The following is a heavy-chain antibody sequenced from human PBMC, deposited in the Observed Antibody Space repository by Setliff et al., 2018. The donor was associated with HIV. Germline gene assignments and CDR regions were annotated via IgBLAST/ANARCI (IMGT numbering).Heavy chain of an antibody. CDR3: AKGPKYRDIAYHFES. CDR1: GVSLNYYA. V-gene: IGHV3-23*01. J-gene: IGHJ4*02. Sequence: GGSLRLSCVAPGVSLNYYAFSWVRQAPGRGLEWVSIIGGSSGRTDYAHSVKGRFTISRDLSTSMVFLQMDSLRAEDTALYYCAKGPKYRDIAYHFESWGPGTQVTVSS. CDR2: IGGSSGRT. D-gene: IGHD4-17*01.